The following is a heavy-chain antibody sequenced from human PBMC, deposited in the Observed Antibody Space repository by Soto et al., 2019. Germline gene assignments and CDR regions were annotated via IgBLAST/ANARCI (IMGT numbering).Heavy chain of an antibody. CDR1: GGTFSSYA. D-gene: IGHD1-26*01. V-gene: IGHV1-69*13. CDR2: IIPIFGTA. J-gene: IGHJ4*02. Sequence: VASVKVSCKASGGTFSSYAISWVRQAPGQGLEWMGGIIPIFGTANYAQKFQGRVTITADESTSTAYMELSSLRSEDTAVYYCARLRVGATAGGYFDYWGQGTLVTVS. CDR3: ARLRVGATAGGYFDY.